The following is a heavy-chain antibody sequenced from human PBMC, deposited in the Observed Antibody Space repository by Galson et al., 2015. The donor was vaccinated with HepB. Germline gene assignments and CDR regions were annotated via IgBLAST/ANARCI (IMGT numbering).Heavy chain of an antibody. CDR1: GYTFTHHD. V-gene: IGHV1-8*01. J-gene: IGHJ6*03. D-gene: IGHD1-1*01. CDR2: MKPHSGKA. Sequence: SVKVSCKASGYTFTHHDIHWVRQTTGQGLEWMGWMKPHSGKAGYAQKFQGRMTMSRNTSTSTAYLELSSLRSEDTAIYYCVREGSPERVPATGTPSVHYYYYYMDVWGKGTTVTVTS. CDR3: VREGSPERVPATGTPSVHYYYYYMDV.